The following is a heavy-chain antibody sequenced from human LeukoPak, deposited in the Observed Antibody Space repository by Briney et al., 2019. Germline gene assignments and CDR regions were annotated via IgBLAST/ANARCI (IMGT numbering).Heavy chain of an antibody. CDR1: GFTFGSYA. J-gene: IGHJ4*02. V-gene: IGHV3-64*01. D-gene: IGHD2-15*01. CDR2: ISSNGGST. Sequence: LAGGSLRLSCAASGFTFGSYAMHWVRQAPGKGLEYVSAISSNGGSTYYANSVKGRFTISRDNSKNTLYLQMGSLRAEDMAVYYCARGIAAKYPRLDYWGQGTLVTVSS. CDR3: ARGIAAKYPRLDY.